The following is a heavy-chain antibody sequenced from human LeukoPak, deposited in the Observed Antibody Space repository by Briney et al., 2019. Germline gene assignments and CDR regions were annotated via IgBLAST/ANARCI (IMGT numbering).Heavy chain of an antibody. CDR1: GDSISSGGYS. CDR3: ARGREFNHDAFDI. V-gene: IGHV4-30-2*01. Sequence: SETLSLTCAVSGDSISSGGYSWSWIRQPPGKGLEWIGYIYHSGSTYYNPSLKSRVTISVDRSKNQFSLKLSSVTAADTAVYYCARGREFNHDAFDIWGQGTMVTVSS. D-gene: IGHD3-10*01. J-gene: IGHJ3*02. CDR2: IYHSGST.